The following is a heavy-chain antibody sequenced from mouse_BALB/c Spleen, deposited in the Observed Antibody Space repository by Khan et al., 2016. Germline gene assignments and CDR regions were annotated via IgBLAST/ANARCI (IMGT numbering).Heavy chain of an antibody. J-gene: IGHJ4*01. CDR1: GFTFSSYA. CDR2: ISSGGST. Sequence: EVELVESGGGLVKPGGSLKLSCAASGFTFSSYAMSWVRQTPEKRLEWVASISSGGSTYYPDSVKGRFTISRDNARNILYLQMSSLRSEDTAMYYCARVEVRYYYAMDYWGQGTSVTVSS. D-gene: IGHD2-14*01. V-gene: IGHV5-6-5*01. CDR3: ARVEVRYYYAMDY.